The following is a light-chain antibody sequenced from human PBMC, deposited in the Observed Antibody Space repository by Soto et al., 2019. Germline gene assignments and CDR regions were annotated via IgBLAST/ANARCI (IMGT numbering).Light chain of an antibody. CDR1: QSVSSSY. Sequence: EIVLTQSPGTLSLSPGERATLSCRASQSVSSSYLAWYQQKPGQAPRLLIYGASSRATGIPDRFSGSGSGTDFTLTISRLEPEDFAVYYCQQYGSSPLFLTFGGGTKVEIK. J-gene: IGKJ4*01. V-gene: IGKV3-20*01. CDR2: GAS. CDR3: QQYGSSPLFLT.